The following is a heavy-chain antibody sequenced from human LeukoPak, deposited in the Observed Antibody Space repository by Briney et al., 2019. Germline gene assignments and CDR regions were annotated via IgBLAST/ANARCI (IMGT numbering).Heavy chain of an antibody. Sequence: SETLSLTCTVSGGSISSYYWSWIRQPPRKGLEWIGYIYTSGSTHYHPSLKSRVPISVDTSKNQFSLKLSSVTAADTAVYYCARTPRDWFDPWGQGTLVTVSS. CDR3: ARTPRDWFDP. V-gene: IGHV4-4*09. CDR2: IYTSGST. CDR1: GGSISSYY. J-gene: IGHJ5*02.